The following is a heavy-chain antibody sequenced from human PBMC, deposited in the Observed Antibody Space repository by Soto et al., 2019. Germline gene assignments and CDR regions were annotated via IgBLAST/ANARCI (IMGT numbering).Heavy chain of an antibody. CDR1: GGSISSYY. CDR3: ARGIVVVPAAMFYMDV. Sequence: SETLSLTCTVSGGSISSYYWSWIRQPPGKGLEWIGYIYYSGSTNYNPSLKSRVTISVDTSKSQFSLKLSSVTAADTAVYYCARGIVVVPAAMFYMDVWGKGTTVTVSS. CDR2: IYYSGST. D-gene: IGHD2-2*01. V-gene: IGHV4-59*01. J-gene: IGHJ6*03.